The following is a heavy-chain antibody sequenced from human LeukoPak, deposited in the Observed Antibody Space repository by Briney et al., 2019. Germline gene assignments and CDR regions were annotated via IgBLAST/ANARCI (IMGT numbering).Heavy chain of an antibody. Sequence: GGSLRLSCAASGFTFGDYAMHWVRQAPGKGVEWVSGLSWNSGSIGYADSVKGPFTLSRANAKTSLYLQINSLRAEDMALYYCAKAAGYSYGLPFDYWGQGTLVTVSS. D-gene: IGHD5-18*01. CDR2: LSWNSGSI. J-gene: IGHJ4*02. V-gene: IGHV3-9*03. CDR3: AKAAGYSYGLPFDY. CDR1: GFTFGDYA.